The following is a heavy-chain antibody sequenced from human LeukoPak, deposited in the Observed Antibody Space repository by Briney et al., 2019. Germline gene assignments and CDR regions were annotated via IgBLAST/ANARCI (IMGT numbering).Heavy chain of an antibody. J-gene: IGHJ4*02. Sequence: GGSLRLSCAASGFTFSSYAMSWVRQAPGKGLEWVSAISGSGGSTYYADSVKGRFTISRDNSKNTLYLQMNNLRAEDTAVYYCAKDPFNIVVVPAATKPFDYWGQGTLVTVSS. CDR3: AKDPFNIVVVPAATKPFDY. CDR1: GFTFSSYA. V-gene: IGHV3-23*01. D-gene: IGHD2-2*01. CDR2: ISGSGGST.